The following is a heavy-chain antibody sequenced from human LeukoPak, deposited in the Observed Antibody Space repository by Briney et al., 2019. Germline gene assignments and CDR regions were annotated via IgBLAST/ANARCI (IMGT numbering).Heavy chain of an antibody. CDR3: ARVGGLGEFDP. V-gene: IGHV3-74*01. CDR1: GFTFSSYW. D-gene: IGHD3-10*01. J-gene: IGHJ5*02. Sequence: SGGSLRLSCAASGFTFSSYWMHWVRHAPGRGLVWVSRINSDGSSTSYADSVKGRFTISRDNAKNTLYLQMNSLRAEDTAVYYCARVGGLGEFDPWGQGTLVTVSS. CDR2: INSDGSST.